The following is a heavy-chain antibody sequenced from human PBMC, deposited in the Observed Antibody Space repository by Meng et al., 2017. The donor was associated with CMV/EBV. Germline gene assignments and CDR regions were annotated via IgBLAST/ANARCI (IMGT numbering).Heavy chain of an antibody. J-gene: IGHJ4*02. D-gene: IGHD2-21*01. CDR2: LSSSGSTI. V-gene: IGHV3-48*03. CDR1: GFTFSSYE. CDR3: PRLSSSALAVFLDY. Sequence: GEPLKISCAASGFTFSSYEMNWVRQAPGKGLEWVSYLSSSGSTIYYADSVKGRFTITRDNAKNSLYLQMNSLRADDTAAYYCPRLSSSALAVFLDYWGQGTLVTVSS.